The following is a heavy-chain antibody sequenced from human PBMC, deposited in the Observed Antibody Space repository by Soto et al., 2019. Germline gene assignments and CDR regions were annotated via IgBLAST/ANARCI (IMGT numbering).Heavy chain of an antibody. CDR2: IWSDGSKK. J-gene: IGHJ4*02. V-gene: IGHV3-33*06. Sequence: GSLRLSCAASGFTFSHYGMHWVRQAPGKGLEWVAVIWSDGSKKFYVDAVKGRFTISRDNSKNTLYLQMNSLRAEDTAVYYCAKLYGYYDFWSGYSTQGYFDYWGQGTLVTVSS. CDR1: GFTFSHYG. CDR3: AKLYGYYDFWSGYSTQGYFDY. D-gene: IGHD3-3*01.